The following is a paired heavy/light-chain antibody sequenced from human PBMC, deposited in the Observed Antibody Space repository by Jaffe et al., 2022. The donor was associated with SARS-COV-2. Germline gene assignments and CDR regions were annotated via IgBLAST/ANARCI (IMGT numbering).Light chain of an antibody. CDR2: GAS. J-gene: IGKJ3*01. CDR1: QSVSSSN. Sequence: EIVLTQSPGTLSLSPGERATLSCRASQSVSSSNLAWYQQKPGQAPRLLIYGASSRATGIPARFSGGGSGTDFTLTISRLEPEDSAVYYCQQYGASPLGTFGPGTKVDVK. V-gene: IGKV3-20*01. CDR3: QQYGASPLGT.
Heavy chain of an antibody. CDR1: GFTVSGKY. CDR2: IYSDDST. J-gene: IGHJ5*02. V-gene: IGHV3-66*02. D-gene: IGHD1-1*01. Sequence: EVQLVESGGGLVQPGGSLRLSCAASGFTVSGKYMSWVRQASGKGLEWVSIIYSDDSTYYADSVKGRFTISRDNSKNTLFLQMNSLRAEDTAVYYCASNFPFDPWGQGALVTVSS. CDR3: ASNFPFDP.